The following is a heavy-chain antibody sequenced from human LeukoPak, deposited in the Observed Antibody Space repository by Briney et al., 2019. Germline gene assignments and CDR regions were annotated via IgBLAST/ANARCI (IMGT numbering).Heavy chain of an antibody. D-gene: IGHD7-27*01. CDR1: GFTFSTYT. CDR3: AIDPNWGTHS. V-gene: IGHV3-23*01. Sequence: GGSLRLSCAASGFTFSTYTMYWVRHPPGKRLEWVSIIGSSGGGIHYADSVKGRFTISRDNSKDALYLQMNSLRVEDTAVYYCAIDPNWGTHSWGQGVLVTVSS. J-gene: IGHJ4*02. CDR2: IGSSGGGI.